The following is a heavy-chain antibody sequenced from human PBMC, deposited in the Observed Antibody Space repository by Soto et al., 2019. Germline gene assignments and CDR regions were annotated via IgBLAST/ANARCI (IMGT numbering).Heavy chain of an antibody. CDR3: ARARTGYYAGLDF. J-gene: IGHJ4*02. D-gene: IGHD3-9*01. CDR1: GGSISSYY. CDR2: IYFSGST. Sequence: SETLALTCTVSGGSISSYYWNWIRQPPGKGLEWIGYIYFSGSTNYNPSLKGRVTISMDRSRNQFSLKLSSVTAADTAVYYCARARTGYYAGLDFWGQGTLVTVS. V-gene: IGHV4-59*01.